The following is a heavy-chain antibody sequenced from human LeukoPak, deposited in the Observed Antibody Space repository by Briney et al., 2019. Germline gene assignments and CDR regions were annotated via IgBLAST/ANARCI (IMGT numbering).Heavy chain of an antibody. V-gene: IGHV4-38-2*02. D-gene: IGHD6-6*01. Sequence: SETLSLTCTVSGFSISSGYYWGWIRQPPGKGLEWIGSIYHSGRTYHNPSLKSRVTTSVDTSKNQFSLKLNSVTAADTAVYYCARDQVDKSIAAPGGHWGQGTLVTVSS. CDR3: ARDQVDKSIAAPGGH. J-gene: IGHJ4*02. CDR1: GFSISSGYY. CDR2: IYHSGRT.